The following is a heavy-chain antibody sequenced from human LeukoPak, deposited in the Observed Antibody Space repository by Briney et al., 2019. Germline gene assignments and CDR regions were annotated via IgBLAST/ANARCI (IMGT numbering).Heavy chain of an antibody. V-gene: IGHV4-39*01. CDR1: GGSISSSSYY. CDR3: ACETSYSSMVRGVISFGYDY. Sequence: SETLSLTCTVSGGSISSSSYYWGWIRQPPGKGLEWIGSIYYSGSTYYNPSLKSRVTISVDTSKNQFSLKLSSVTAADTAVYYCACETSYSSMVRGVISFGYDYWGQGTLVTVSS. J-gene: IGHJ4*02. CDR2: IYYSGST. D-gene: IGHD3-10*01.